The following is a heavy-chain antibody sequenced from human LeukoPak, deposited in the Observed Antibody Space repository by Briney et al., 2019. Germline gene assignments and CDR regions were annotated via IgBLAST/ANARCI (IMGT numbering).Heavy chain of an antibody. Sequence: GGSLRLSCAASGFTFSSYRMHWVRQAPGKGLVWVSRINTDGSSTSYADSVKGRFTISRDNAKNTLYLQMNSLRAEDTAVYYCARESGGDLGEAFDIWGQGTMVTVSS. CDR3: ARESGGDLGEAFDI. CDR2: INTDGSST. V-gene: IGHV3-74*01. CDR1: GFTFSSYR. D-gene: IGHD1-26*01. J-gene: IGHJ3*02.